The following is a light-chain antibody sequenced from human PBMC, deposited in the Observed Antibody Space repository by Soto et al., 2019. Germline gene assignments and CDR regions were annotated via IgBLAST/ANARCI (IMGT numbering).Light chain of an antibody. CDR2: GAS. V-gene: IGKV3-20*01. J-gene: IGKJ5*01. CDR1: QSVSSNY. CDR3: QQYGSSPMT. Sequence: EIVLTQSPGTLPLSPGERATLSCRASQSVSSNYLAWYQQKPGQAPRLLIYGASSRATGIPDRFSGSGSGTDFTLTISRLEPEDFAVYYCQQYGSSPMTFGQGTRLEI.